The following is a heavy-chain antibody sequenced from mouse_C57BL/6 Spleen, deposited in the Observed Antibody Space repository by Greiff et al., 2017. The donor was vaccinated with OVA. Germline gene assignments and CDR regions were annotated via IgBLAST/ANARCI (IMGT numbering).Heavy chain of an antibody. J-gene: IGHJ2*01. Sequence: QVQLQQPGAELVKPGASVKMSCKASGYTFTSYWITWVKQRPGQGLEWIGDIYPGSGSTNYNEKFKSKATLTVATSSRTAYMQLSSLTSEDSAVDYCARGDYGSSPFDYWGQGTTLTVSS. D-gene: IGHD1-1*01. CDR2: IYPGSGST. V-gene: IGHV1-55*01. CDR1: GYTFTSYW. CDR3: ARGDYGSSPFDY.